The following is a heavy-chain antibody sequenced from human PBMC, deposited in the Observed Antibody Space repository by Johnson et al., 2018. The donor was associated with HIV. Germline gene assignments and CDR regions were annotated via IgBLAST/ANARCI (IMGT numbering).Heavy chain of an antibody. D-gene: IGHD5-12*01. V-gene: IGHV3-66*01. J-gene: IGHJ3*01. CDR3: ATFGYTSVLRVTDEALDV. Sequence: VQLVESGGGLVQPGGSLRLSCAASGFTVSSNYMSWVRQAPGKGLEWVSVIYSGGSTYYADSVKGRFPISTDNSKNTLYLQMNSLRAEYTAVYYCATFGYTSVLRVTDEALDVWGHGTLVTVSS. CDR2: IYSGGST. CDR1: GFTVSSNY.